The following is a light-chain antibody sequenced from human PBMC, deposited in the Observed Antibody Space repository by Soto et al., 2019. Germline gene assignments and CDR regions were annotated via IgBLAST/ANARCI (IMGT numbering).Light chain of an antibody. CDR1: SSNIGAAYD. V-gene: IGLV1-40*01. CDR2: GNN. Sequence: QPVLTQPPSVSGAPGQRVTISCTGSSSNIGAAYDVHWYQHLPGTAPKLLIYGNNNRPSGVPDRFSGSKSGTSASLAITGLQAEDEADYYCQSYDSSLSGYVFGTGTKLTVL. J-gene: IGLJ1*01. CDR3: QSYDSSLSGYV.